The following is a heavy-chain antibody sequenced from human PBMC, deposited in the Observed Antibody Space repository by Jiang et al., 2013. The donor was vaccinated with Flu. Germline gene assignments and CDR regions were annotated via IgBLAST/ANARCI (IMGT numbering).Heavy chain of an antibody. CDR1: GYTFTYLY. V-gene: IGHV1-45*02. Sequence: SGAEVKKSGSSVKLSCTTSGYTFTYLYLHWVRQAPGQPLEWMGWITPFNGNTNYAQKFQDRVTISRSPSLSAAYLEVASLRSDDTAIYFCARSPLNSDPHYIDHWGQGTQVTVSS. D-gene: IGHD2/OR15-2a*01. CDR2: ITPFNGNT. CDR3: ARSPLNSDPHYIDH. J-gene: IGHJ4*02.